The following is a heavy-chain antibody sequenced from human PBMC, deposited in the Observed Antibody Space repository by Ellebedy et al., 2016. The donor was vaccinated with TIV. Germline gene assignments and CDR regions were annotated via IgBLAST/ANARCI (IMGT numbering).Heavy chain of an antibody. J-gene: IGHJ4*02. CDR1: GGSISNSDYY. CDR3: GRYYDSSGGSFFDY. V-gene: IGHV4-39*07. D-gene: IGHD3-22*01. Sequence: MPSETLSLTCTVSGGSISNSDYYWNWIRQPPGKGLEWIGNIYYSGTTNYNPSLKSRVTISVDKSNNQFSLKLTSVTAADTAVYYCGRYYDSSGGSFFDYWGQGTLVTVSS. CDR2: IYYSGTT.